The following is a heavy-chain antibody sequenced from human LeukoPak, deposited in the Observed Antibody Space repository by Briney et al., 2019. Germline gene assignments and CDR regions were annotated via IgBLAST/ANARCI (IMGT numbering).Heavy chain of an antibody. Sequence: TGGSLRLSCAASGFTFSDYYMSWIRQAPGKGLEWVSYISSSSSYTNYADSVKGRFTISRDNAKNSLYLQMNSQRAEDTAVYYCAKDHGFFSSGWNPLVDYWGQGTLVTGSS. D-gene: IGHD6-19*01. CDR1: GFTFSDYY. CDR2: ISSSSSYT. V-gene: IGHV3-11*05. CDR3: AKDHGFFSSGWNPLVDY. J-gene: IGHJ4*02.